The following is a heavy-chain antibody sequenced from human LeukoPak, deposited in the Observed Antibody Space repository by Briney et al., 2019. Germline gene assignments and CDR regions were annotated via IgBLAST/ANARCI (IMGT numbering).Heavy chain of an antibody. D-gene: IGHD1-1*01. Sequence: GGSLRLSCAASGFTFSGSAMHWVRQASGKGLEWVGRIRSKANSYATAYAASVKGRFTISRDDSKNTAYLQMNSLKTEDTAVYYCTRHRSERRSYYYYYMDVWGKGTTVTIFS. CDR1: GFTFSGSA. V-gene: IGHV3-73*01. J-gene: IGHJ6*03. CDR3: TRHRSERRSYYYYYMDV. CDR2: IRSKANSYAT.